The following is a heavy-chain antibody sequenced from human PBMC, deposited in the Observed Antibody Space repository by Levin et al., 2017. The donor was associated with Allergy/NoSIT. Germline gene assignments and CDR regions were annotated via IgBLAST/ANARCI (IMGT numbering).Heavy chain of an antibody. Sequence: GGSLRLSCAASGFSFSNAWMSWVRQAPGKGLEWVGRVKSKTAGGTTDYAAPVKGRFIISRDDSINTLYLQMNSLKIEDTAVYYCAGEPNWFDPWGQGTLVTVSS. CDR1: GFSFSNAW. CDR2: VKSKTAGGTT. CDR3: AGEPNWFDP. V-gene: IGHV3-15*01. J-gene: IGHJ5*02. D-gene: IGHD1-14*01.